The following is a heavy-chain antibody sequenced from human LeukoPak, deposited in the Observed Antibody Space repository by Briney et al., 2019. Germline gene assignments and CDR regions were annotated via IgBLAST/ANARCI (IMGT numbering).Heavy chain of an antibody. CDR3: ARDASYCSSTSCYNYFDY. Sequence: SVKVSCKASGGTFSIYAISWVRQAPGQGLEWIGGIIPIFGTANYAQKFQGRVTITADESTSTAYMELSSMRSEDTAVYYCARDASYCSSTSCYNYFDYWGQGTLVTVSS. D-gene: IGHD2-2*02. V-gene: IGHV1-69*13. J-gene: IGHJ4*02. CDR2: IIPIFGTA. CDR1: GGTFSIYA.